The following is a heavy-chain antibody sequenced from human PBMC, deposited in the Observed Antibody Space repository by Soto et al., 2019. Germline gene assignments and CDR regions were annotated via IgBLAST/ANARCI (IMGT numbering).Heavy chain of an antibody. J-gene: IGHJ4*02. V-gene: IGHV1-18*01. CDR3: ARGYIYYDSSGYYFDY. Sequence: ASVKVSCKASGYTFTSYGISWVRQAPGQGLEWMGWISAYNGNTNYAQKLQGRVTMTTDTSTSTAYMELRSLRSDDTAVYYCARGYIYYDSSGYYFDYWGQGTLVTVSS. CDR1: GYTFTSYG. D-gene: IGHD3-22*01. CDR2: ISAYNGNT.